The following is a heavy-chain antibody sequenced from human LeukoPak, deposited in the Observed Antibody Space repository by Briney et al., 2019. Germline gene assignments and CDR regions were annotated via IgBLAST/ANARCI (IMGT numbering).Heavy chain of an antibody. CDR1: GFTFSSYA. D-gene: IGHD3-3*01. Sequence: GGSLRLSCAASGFTFSSYAMSWVRQAPGKGLEWVSSISSSSSYIYYADSVKGRFTISRDNAKNSLYLQMNSLRAEDTAVYYCARVHYDFWSGYSAIDAFDIWGQGTMVTVSS. V-gene: IGHV3-21*01. J-gene: IGHJ3*02. CDR3: ARVHYDFWSGYSAIDAFDI. CDR2: ISSSSSYI.